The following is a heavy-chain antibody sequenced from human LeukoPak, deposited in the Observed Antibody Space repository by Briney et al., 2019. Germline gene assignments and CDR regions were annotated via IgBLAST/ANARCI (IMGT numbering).Heavy chain of an antibody. Sequence: GGSLRLSCVASGFTFDDYALHWVRQAPGKGLEWVSGITGNSGRIAYADSVKGRFTISRDNAKNSLFLQMNSLRAEDTAAYYCARGNGWSADFWGQGTLVTVSS. J-gene: IGHJ4*02. CDR1: GFTFDDYA. D-gene: IGHD2-15*01. V-gene: IGHV3-9*01. CDR3: ARGNGWSADF. CDR2: ITGNSGRI.